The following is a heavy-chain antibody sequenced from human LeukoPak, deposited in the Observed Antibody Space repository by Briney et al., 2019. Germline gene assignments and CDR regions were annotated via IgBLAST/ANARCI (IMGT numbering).Heavy chain of an antibody. V-gene: IGHV4-38-2*02. CDR2: IYHSGST. CDR3: ARGITMIVVVIKYDAFDI. Sequence: SETLSLTCTVSGYSISSGYYWGWIRQPPGKGLEWIGSIYHSGSTYYNPSLKSRVTISVDTSKNQFSLKLSSVTAADTAVYYCARGITMIVVVIKYDAFDIWGQGTMVTVSS. J-gene: IGHJ3*02. CDR1: GYSISSGYY. D-gene: IGHD3-22*01.